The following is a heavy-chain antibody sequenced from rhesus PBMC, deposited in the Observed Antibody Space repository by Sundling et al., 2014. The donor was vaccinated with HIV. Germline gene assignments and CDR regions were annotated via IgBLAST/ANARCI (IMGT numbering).Heavy chain of an antibody. V-gene: IGHV4-65*02. D-gene: IGHD3-28*01. Sequence: QVQLQESGPGLVKSSETLSLTCAVSGGSISSSNYWSWIRQPPGKGLEWIGSIYGNSASTYYNSSLKNRVTISKDASKNQFSLKLSSVTAADTAVYYCSRGKLADIAYYTVKLFYWGQGVLVTVSS. CDR1: GGSISSSNY. CDR3: SRGKLADIAYYTVKLFY. CDR2: IYGNSAST. J-gene: IGHJ4*01.